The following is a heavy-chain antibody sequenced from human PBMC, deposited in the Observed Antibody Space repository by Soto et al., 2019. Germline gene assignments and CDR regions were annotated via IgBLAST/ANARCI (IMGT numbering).Heavy chain of an antibody. D-gene: IGHD6-19*01. CDR3: PKASGSSGCSGDS. Sequence: QVQLVESGGGVVQPGRSLRLSCAASGFTFSSYGMHWVRQAPGKGLEWVAVISYDGSNKYYADSVKGRFTISRDNSKNPLYLQMTSLSAEATPVYSCPKASGSSGCSGDSWAQGTLVTVSS. CDR1: GFTFSSYG. CDR2: ISYDGSNK. V-gene: IGHV3-30*18. J-gene: IGHJ5*01.